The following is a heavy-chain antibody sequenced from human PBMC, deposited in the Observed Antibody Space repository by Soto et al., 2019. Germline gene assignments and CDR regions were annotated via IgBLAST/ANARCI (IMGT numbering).Heavy chain of an antibody. CDR2: IIPIFGTA. J-gene: IGHJ5*01. Sequence: SVKVSCKASGGPFTNYAVSWVRQAPGQGLEWMGDIIPIFGTANYAQKFQGRVTITADESTSRGYMELSNLRSEDTAVYYCARVAYTSMATHWFDCWGQGTLVTVSS. V-gene: IGHV1-69*13. D-gene: IGHD5-18*01. CDR3: ARVAYTSMATHWFDC. CDR1: GGPFTNYA.